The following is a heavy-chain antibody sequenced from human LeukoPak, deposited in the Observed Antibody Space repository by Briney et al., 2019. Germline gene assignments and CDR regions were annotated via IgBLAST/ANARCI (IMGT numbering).Heavy chain of an antibody. CDR2: ISAYNGNT. V-gene: IGHV1-18*01. CDR3: ARDPEPYYDSSGYWVY. D-gene: IGHD3-22*01. Sequence: GASVKVSCKASGYTFTSYGSSWVRQAPGQGLEWMGWISAYNGNTNYAQKLQGRVTMTTDTSTSTAYMELRSLRSDDTAVYYCARDPEPYYDSSGYWVYWGQGTLVTVSS. J-gene: IGHJ4*02. CDR1: GYTFTSYG.